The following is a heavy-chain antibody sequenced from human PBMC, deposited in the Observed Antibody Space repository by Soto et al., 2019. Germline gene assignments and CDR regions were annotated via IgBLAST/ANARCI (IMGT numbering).Heavy chain of an antibody. CDR1: GGTFSSYA. Sequence: QVQLVQSGAEVKKPGSSVKVSCKASGGTFSSYAISWVRQAPGQGLEWMGGIIPIFGTANYAQKFQGRVTITADKSTSTAYMELSSLRSEDTAVYYCARGRPIVRGVLSGNNWFDPWGQGTLVTVSS. CDR2: IIPIFGTA. D-gene: IGHD3-10*01. V-gene: IGHV1-69*06. J-gene: IGHJ5*02. CDR3: ARGRPIVRGVLSGNNWFDP.